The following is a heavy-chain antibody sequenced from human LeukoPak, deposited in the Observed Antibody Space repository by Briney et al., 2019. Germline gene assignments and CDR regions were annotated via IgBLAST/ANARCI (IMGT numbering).Heavy chain of an antibody. Sequence: GGSLRLSCAASRFTFRDHGMHWVHQAPGKGLEWVAVIWYDGSNKYYAESVKGRFTISRDNSKNTLYLQMNSLRAEDTAVYYCARHLESVRLDVWGQGTTVTVSS. J-gene: IGHJ6*02. V-gene: IGHV3-33*01. CDR2: IWYDGSNK. D-gene: IGHD4-17*01. CDR3: ARHLESVRLDV. CDR1: RFTFRDHG.